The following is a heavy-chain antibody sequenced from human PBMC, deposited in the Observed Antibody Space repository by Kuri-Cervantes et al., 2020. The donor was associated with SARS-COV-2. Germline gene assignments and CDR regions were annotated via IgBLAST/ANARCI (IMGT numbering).Heavy chain of an antibody. CDR1: GFTFSSYA. D-gene: IGHD2-2*01. Sequence: GESLKISCAASGFTFSSYAMHWVRQAPGKGLEYVSAISTNGGSTYYANSVKGRFTISRDNAKNSLYLQMNSLRAEDTAVYYCARGEYCSSTSCYYYYYMDVWGKGTTVTVSS. J-gene: IGHJ6*03. V-gene: IGHV3-64*01. CDR3: ARGEYCSSTSCYYYYYMDV. CDR2: ISTNGGST.